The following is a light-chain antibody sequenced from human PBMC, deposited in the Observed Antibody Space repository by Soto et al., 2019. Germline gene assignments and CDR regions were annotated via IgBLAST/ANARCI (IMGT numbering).Light chain of an antibody. CDR2: DAS. V-gene: IGKV3-15*01. CDR3: QQYNNWRT. Sequence: EIVMTQSPATLSLSPGERATLSCRASQSVSSNLAWYQQKPGQAPRLLIYDASTRATGIPARISGSGSGTDFPLTISSLQSEDFAVYYCQQYNNWRTFGQGTKV. CDR1: QSVSSN. J-gene: IGKJ1*01.